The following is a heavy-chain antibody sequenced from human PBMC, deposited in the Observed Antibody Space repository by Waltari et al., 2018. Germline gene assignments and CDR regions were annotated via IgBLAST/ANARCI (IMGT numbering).Heavy chain of an antibody. CDR1: GGSFSGYY. V-gene: IGHV4-34*01. CDR2: INHRGRT. Sequence: QVQLQQWGAGLLKPSETLSLTCAVYGGSFSGYYWSWIRQPPGKGLEWIGEINHRGRTNYNPSLKSRVTISVETSKNQFSLKLSSVTAADTAVYYCARPAKVAGTGLGSFDYWGQGTLVTVSS. CDR3: ARPAKVAGTGLGSFDY. J-gene: IGHJ4*02. D-gene: IGHD6-19*01.